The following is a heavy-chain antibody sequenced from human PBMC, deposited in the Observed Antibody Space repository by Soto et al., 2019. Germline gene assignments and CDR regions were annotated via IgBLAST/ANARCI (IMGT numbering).Heavy chain of an antibody. J-gene: IGHJ6*04. D-gene: IGHD3-3*01. CDR1: GFTFSSYA. V-gene: IGHV3-30-3*01. Sequence: GGSLRLSCAASGFTFSSYAMHWVLHAPFNWLEWGAVISYDGSNRYYSDSVKGRFTISRDNSKNTLYLQMNSLRAEDTAVYYCARERTYYDFWSGSSYYYYGMDVWGKGTTVTVSS. CDR3: ARERTYYDFWSGSSYYYYGMDV. CDR2: ISYDGSNR.